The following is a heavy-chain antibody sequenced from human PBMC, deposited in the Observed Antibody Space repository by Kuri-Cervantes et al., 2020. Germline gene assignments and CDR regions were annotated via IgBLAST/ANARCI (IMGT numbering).Heavy chain of an antibody. CDR2: ISGSGGST. V-gene: IGHV3-23*01. J-gene: IGHJ4*02. D-gene: IGHD3-16*01. Sequence: GGSLRLSCAASGFTFDDYAMHWVRQAPGKGLEWVSAISGSGGSTYYADSVKGRFTISRDNSKNTLYLQMNSLRAEDTAVYYCARGGYALAVCDYWGQGTLVTVSS. CDR3: ARGGYALAVCDY. CDR1: GFTFDDYA.